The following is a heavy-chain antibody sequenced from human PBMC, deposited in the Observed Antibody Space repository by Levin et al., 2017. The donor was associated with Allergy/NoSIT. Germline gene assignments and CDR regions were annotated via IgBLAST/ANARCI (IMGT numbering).Heavy chain of an antibody. D-gene: IGHD3-3*01. V-gene: IGHV2-5*01. Sequence: KLSGPTLVKPTETLTLTCTFSGFSLNTRDMGVAWLRQSPGKALEWLTLIYWNDDKRYSPSLKNRLTVTKDTSKNEVVLTVSDVDPTDTATYFCSFAPHRSYDFWTESEGNWFDPWGQGALVTVSS. CDR2: IYWNDDK. CDR1: GFSLNTRDMG. J-gene: IGHJ5*02. CDR3: SFAPHRSYDFWTESEGNWFDP.